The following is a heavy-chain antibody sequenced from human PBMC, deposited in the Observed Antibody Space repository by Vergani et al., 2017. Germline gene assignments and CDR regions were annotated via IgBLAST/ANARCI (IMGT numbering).Heavy chain of an antibody. J-gene: IGHJ4*02. V-gene: IGHV1-69*12. CDR2: IIPIFGTA. CDR1: GGTFSSYA. CDR3: AKGSGFASPFNS. D-gene: IGHD5-12*01. Sequence: QVQLVQSGAEVKKPGSSVKVSCKASGGTFSSYAISWVRQAPGQGLEWMGGIIPIFGTANYAQKFQGRVSITADESTNVVYMELNRLKSEDTALYFCAKGSGFASPFNSWGQGSPVIVSS.